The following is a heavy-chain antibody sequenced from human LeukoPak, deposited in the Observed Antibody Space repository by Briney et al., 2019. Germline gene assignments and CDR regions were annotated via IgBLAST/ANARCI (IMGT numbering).Heavy chain of an antibody. V-gene: IGHV3-48*02. CDR3: ARDDSPPGSYYYYYYMDV. J-gene: IGHJ6*03. D-gene: IGHD1-26*01. CDR2: ISSSSSTI. Sequence: GGSLRLSCAASGFTFSSYSMNWVRQAPGKGLEWVSYISSSSSTIYYADSVKGRFTISRDNAKNSLYLQMNSLRDEDTAVYYCARDDSPPGSYYYYYYMDVWGKGTTVTVSS. CDR1: GFTFSSYS.